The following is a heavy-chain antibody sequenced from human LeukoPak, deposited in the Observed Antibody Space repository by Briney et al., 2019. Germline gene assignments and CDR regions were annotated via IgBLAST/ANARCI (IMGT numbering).Heavy chain of an antibody. CDR1: GFTFSSYD. CDR2: IGTAGDP. CDR3: ARGRYCSSTSCYEGGYYGMDV. Sequence: PGGSLRLSCAASGFTFSSYDMHWVRQATGKGLEWVSAIGTAGDPYYPGSVKGRFTISGENAKNSLYLQMNSLRAGDTAVYYCARGRYCSSTSCYEGGYYGMDVWGKGTTVTVSS. V-gene: IGHV3-13*05. D-gene: IGHD2-2*01. J-gene: IGHJ6*04.